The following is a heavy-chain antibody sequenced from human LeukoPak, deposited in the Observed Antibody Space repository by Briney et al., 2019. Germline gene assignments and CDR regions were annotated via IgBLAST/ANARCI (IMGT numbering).Heavy chain of an antibody. CDR1: GFTFGDYA. Sequence: GGSLRLSCTASGFTFGDYAMTWVRQAPGKGLEWVASIRYDGSNKYYADSVKGRFTISRDNSKNTLYLQMNSLRAEDTAVYYCARVLSGRGSLYSYYYYMDVWGKGTTVTISS. D-gene: IGHD3-10*01. CDR2: IRYDGSNK. J-gene: IGHJ6*03. V-gene: IGHV3-30*02. CDR3: ARVLSGRGSLYSYYYYMDV.